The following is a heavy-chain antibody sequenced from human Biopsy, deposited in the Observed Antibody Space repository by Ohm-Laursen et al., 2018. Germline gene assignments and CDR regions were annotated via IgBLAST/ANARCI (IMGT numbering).Heavy chain of an antibody. J-gene: IGHJ3*01. CDR1: GDSITTYY. V-gene: IGHV4-59*08. D-gene: IGHD3-10*01. Sequence: SETLSLTCTVSGDSITTYYWNWIRQAPGKGLVWIGNIYYRGNTNYSPSLKSRLTISLDTSKNHFSMKLNSVTATDTAVYYCARRLPLRGYAFDVWGQGTLVTVSS. CDR3: ARRLPLRGYAFDV. CDR2: IYYRGNT.